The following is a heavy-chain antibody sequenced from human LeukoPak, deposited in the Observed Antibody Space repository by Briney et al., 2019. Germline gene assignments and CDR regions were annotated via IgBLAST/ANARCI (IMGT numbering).Heavy chain of an antibody. CDR3: SRQVVGNDY. J-gene: IGHJ4*02. Sequence: SETLSLTCAVYGESSFSSYYWSWIRQTPGGALEWIGEINHSGYTNYNPSLKSRATLSIDTSKNQFSLRLNSVTAADTAVYYCSRQVVGNDYWGQGTLVTVSS. D-gene: IGHD3-22*01. CDR1: GESSFSSYY. V-gene: IGHV4-34*01. CDR2: INHSGYT.